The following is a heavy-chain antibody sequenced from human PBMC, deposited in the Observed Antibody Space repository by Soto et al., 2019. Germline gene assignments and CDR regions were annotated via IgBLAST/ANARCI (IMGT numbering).Heavy chain of an antibody. CDR3: ARAYWNSPYAMGV. Sequence: QVQLQESGPALVKPSQTLSLTCTVSGDSMNSGYYYWNWIRQSPGKGLEWIGHIYNGGNSYQNPSRKGRGTISVDTFQNHFFLRLTSVTVADTAIYCCARAYWNSPYAMGVWGQGTAVTVSS. CDR2: IYNGGNS. CDR1: GDSMNSGYYY. V-gene: IGHV4-30-4*01. J-gene: IGHJ6*02. D-gene: IGHD1-7*01.